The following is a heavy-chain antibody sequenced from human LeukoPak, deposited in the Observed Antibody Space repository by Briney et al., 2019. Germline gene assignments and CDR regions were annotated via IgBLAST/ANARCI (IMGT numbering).Heavy chain of an antibody. CDR3: AGTAAGTRWFDP. V-gene: IGHV3-66*02. Sequence: GGPLRLSCAASGFTVSSNYTSWVRQAPGKGLEWVSVIYSGGSTYYADSVKGRFTISRDNSKNTLYLQMNSLRAEDTAVYYCAGTAAGTRWFDPWGQGTLVTVSS. CDR2: IYSGGST. J-gene: IGHJ5*02. CDR1: GFTVSSNY. D-gene: IGHD6-13*01.